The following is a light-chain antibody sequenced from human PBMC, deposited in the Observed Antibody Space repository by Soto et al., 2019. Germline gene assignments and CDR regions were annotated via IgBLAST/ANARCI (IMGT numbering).Light chain of an antibody. CDR3: QQYNSIRGT. V-gene: IGKV1-5*03. CDR2: KAS. CDR1: QSISSW. J-gene: IGKJ1*01. Sequence: DIQMTQSPSTLSASVGDRVTITCRASQSISSWLAWYQQKPWKAPKLLIYKASSLESGVPSRFSGSGSGTEFTLTISSLQPDDFATYYCQQYNSIRGTFGQGTKVEIK.